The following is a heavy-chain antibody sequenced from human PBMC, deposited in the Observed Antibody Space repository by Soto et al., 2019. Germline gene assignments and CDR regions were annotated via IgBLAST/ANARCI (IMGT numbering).Heavy chain of an antibody. CDR1: GGTFSSYT. D-gene: IGHD3-16*01. CDR3: ARIIGGGVVGGPFDY. CDR2: IIPILGIA. Sequence: QVQLVQSGAEVKKPGSSVKVSCKASGGTFSSYTISWVRQAPGQGLEWMGRIIPILGIANYAQKFQGRVTITAEKSTSTAYRELSSLRSEDTAVYYCARIIGGGVVGGPFDYWGQGTLVTVSS. V-gene: IGHV1-69*02. J-gene: IGHJ4*02.